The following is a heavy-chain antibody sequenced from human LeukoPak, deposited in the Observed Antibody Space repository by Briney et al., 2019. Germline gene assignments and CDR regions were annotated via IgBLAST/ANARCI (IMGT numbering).Heavy chain of an antibody. CDR1: GFTFDDYA. V-gene: IGHV3-9*01. Sequence: GGSLRLSCAASGFTFDDYAMHWVRQAPGKGLEWVSGISWNSGSIGYADSVKGRFTISRDNAKNSLYLQMNSLRAEDTAIYYCTRVGYIDEGIDYWGQGTLVTVSS. D-gene: IGHD5-24*01. CDR2: ISWNSGSI. CDR3: TRVGYIDEGIDY. J-gene: IGHJ4*02.